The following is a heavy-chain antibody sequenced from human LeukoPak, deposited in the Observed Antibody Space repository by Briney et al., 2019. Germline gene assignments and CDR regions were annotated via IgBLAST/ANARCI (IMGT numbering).Heavy chain of an antibody. CDR1: GYSFTGYD. V-gene: IGHV1-2*02. CDR2: INPNSDAT. D-gene: IGHD5-12*01. Sequence: ASVKVCCKASGYSFTGYDMHWVRQAPGQGLEWMGWINPNSDATNYAQKFQGTVTMTRDTSISTAYMGLSRLRSDDTAVYYCARARGATWAEYYYYGMEAWGQGTTVTVSS. J-gene: IGHJ6*02. CDR3: ARARGATWAEYYYYGMEA.